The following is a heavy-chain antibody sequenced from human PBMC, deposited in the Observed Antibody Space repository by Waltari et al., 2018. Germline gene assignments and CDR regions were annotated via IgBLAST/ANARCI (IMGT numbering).Heavy chain of an antibody. Sequence: EVQLLESGGDLVQLGGSRRLYCSASGFTFSIYSASWVRQAPGKGLEWVSSISGNGVDIYYRDSVKGRFTISRDNSENMLFLQMNSLRADDTAIYYCAKDSPVATIWGQGTLVTVSS. CDR2: ISGNGVDI. D-gene: IGHD5-12*01. J-gene: IGHJ4*02. CDR1: GFTFSIYS. V-gene: IGHV3-23*01. CDR3: AKDSPVATI.